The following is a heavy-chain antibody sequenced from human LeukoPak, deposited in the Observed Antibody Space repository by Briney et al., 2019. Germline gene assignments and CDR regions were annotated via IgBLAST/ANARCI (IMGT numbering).Heavy chain of an antibody. V-gene: IGHV3-43D*03. J-gene: IGHJ6*03. CDR3: AKSGGSGSYPHPYYYYYMDV. CDR1: GFTFDDYA. CDR2: ISWDGGST. Sequence: GGSLRLSCAASGFTFDDYAMHWVRQAPGKGLEWVSLISWDGGSTYYADSVKGRFTISRDNSKNSLYLQMNSLRAEDTALYYCAKSGGSGSYPHPYYYYYMDVWGKGTTVTVSS. D-gene: IGHD3-10*01.